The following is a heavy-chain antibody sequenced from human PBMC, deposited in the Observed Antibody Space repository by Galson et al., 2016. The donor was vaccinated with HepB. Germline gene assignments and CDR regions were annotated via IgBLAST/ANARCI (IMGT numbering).Heavy chain of an antibody. V-gene: IGHV1-18*01. CDR1: GYTFIHYG. CDR3: ARTAMTGPSFFSF. D-gene: IGHD3-9*01. Sequence: SVKVSCKASGYTFIHYGISWVRQAPGQGLEWMGWISTDNGDINYAQKFQGRLSMTTDTSTSTAYMELRSLGSDDSAVYYCARTAMTGPSFFSFWGQGTLVSVSS. J-gene: IGHJ4*02. CDR2: ISTDNGDI.